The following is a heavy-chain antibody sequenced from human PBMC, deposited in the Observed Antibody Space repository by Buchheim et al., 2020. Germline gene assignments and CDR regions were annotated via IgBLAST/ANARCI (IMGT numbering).Heavy chain of an antibody. CDR3: ARDRDSSSWYDIYYFDY. D-gene: IGHD6-13*01. CDR2: IKQDGSEK. Sequence: EVQLVESGGGLVQPGGSLRLSCAASGFTFSSNWMIYVGQAPGKGLEWVANIKQDGSEKYNVDSVKGRLTIFRDNAKNSLYLQMNSLRAEDTAVYYCARDRDSSSWYDIYYFDYWGQGTL. J-gene: IGHJ4*02. V-gene: IGHV3-7*01. CDR1: GFTFSSNW.